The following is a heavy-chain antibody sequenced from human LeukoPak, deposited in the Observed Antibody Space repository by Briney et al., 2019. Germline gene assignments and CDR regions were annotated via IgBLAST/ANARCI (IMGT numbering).Heavy chain of an antibody. D-gene: IGHD6-19*01. V-gene: IGHV4-61*01. CDR1: GGSVSSGSYY. CDR3: ARSGVGVAGTDR. CDR2: VYYTGST. J-gene: IGHJ5*02. Sequence: SETLSLTCPVSGGSVSSGSYYWSWIRQPPGKGLEWIGYVYYTGSTNYNPSLKSRVNISVDTSKNQFSLKLTSLTAADTAVYYCARSGVGVAGTDRWGQGTLVTVSS.